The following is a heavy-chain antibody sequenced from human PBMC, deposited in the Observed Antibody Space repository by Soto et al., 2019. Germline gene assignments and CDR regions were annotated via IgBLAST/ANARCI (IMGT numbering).Heavy chain of an antibody. CDR1: GYTFTSYA. V-gene: IGHV1-3*01. J-gene: IGHJ6*02. CDR2: INAGNGNT. D-gene: IGHD5-12*01. CDR3: ARAGGYSGYGDSERYYYYGMDV. Sequence: ASVKVSCKASGYTFTSYAMHWVRQAPGQRLEWMGWINAGNGNTKYSQKFQGRVTITRDTSASTAYMELSSLRSEGTAVYYCARAGGYSGYGDSERYYYYGMDVWGQGTTVTVSS.